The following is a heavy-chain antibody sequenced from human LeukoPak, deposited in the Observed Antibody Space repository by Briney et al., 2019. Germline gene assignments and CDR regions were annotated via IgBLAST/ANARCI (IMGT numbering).Heavy chain of an antibody. Sequence: GGSLRLSCAASGFTFSCYAMSWVRQAPGKGLEWVSAISGSGGSTYYAVSVKGRFTISRDISKNTLYLQMNSLRAGDTAVYYCAKGFEGRAVACTVDYWGQGTLVTVSS. V-gene: IGHV3-23*01. D-gene: IGHD6-19*01. J-gene: IGHJ4*02. CDR1: GFTFSCYA. CDR2: ISGSGGST. CDR3: AKGFEGRAVACTVDY.